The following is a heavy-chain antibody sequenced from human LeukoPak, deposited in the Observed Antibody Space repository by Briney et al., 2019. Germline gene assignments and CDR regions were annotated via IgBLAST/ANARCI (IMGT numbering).Heavy chain of an antibody. D-gene: IGHD2-15*01. J-gene: IGHJ4*02. V-gene: IGHV1-46*01. CDR1: GYTFTSYY. CDR3: AGDLGGSCIDY. Sequence: ASVKVSCKASGYTFTSYYMHWVRQAPGQGLEWMGIINPSGGSTSYAQKFQGRVTMTRDTSTSTVYMELSSMRSEDTAVYYCAGDLGGSCIDYWGQGTLVTVSS. CDR2: INPSGGST.